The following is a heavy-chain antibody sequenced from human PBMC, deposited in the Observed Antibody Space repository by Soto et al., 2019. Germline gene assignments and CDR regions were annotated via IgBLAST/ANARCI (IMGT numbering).Heavy chain of an antibody. CDR1: GGSISSGGYY. Sequence: PSETLSLTCTVSGGSISSGGYYWSWIRQHPGKGLEWIGYIYYSGSTYYNPSLKSRVTISVDTSKNQFSLKLSSVTAADTAVYYCARGNSYSNYRGSYYYYMDVWGKGTTVTVSS. J-gene: IGHJ6*03. CDR3: ARGNSYSNYRGSYYYYMDV. D-gene: IGHD4-4*01. CDR2: IYYSGST. V-gene: IGHV4-31*03.